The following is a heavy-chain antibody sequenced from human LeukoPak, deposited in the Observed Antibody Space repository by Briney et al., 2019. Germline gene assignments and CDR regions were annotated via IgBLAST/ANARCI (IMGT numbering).Heavy chain of an antibody. Sequence: SVKVSCKASGFTFSDSAVQWVRQARGQSPEWIGYIVVGSGSTVYAQKFQERVTITRDLSTYTAYMELSSLRSEDTAVYYAADQAPTDPYMWVDPWGQGTQVIVSS. CDR3: ADQAPTDPYMWVDP. CDR1: GFTFSDSA. D-gene: IGHD2-21*02. V-gene: IGHV1-58*01. CDR2: IVVGSGST. J-gene: IGHJ5*02.